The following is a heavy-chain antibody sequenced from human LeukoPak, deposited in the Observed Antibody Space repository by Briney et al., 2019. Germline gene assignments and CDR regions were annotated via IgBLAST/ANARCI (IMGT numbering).Heavy chain of an antibody. CDR3: ARDLTANAFDI. Sequence: GGSLRLSCAASGFTFSSYSMNWVRQAPGKGLEWVSSISSSSSYIYYADSVKGRFTISRDNAKSSLYLQMNSLRAEDTAVYYCARDLTANAFDIWGQGTMVTVSS. CDR2: ISSSSSYI. V-gene: IGHV3-21*01. J-gene: IGHJ3*02. CDR1: GFTFSSYS.